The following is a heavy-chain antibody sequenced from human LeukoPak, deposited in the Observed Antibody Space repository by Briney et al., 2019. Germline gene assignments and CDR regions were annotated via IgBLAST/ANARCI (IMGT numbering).Heavy chain of an antibody. CDR3: ARDRDYYDSSGYYHFDY. D-gene: IGHD3-22*01. J-gene: IGHJ4*02. V-gene: IGHV1-2*06. CDR1: GYNFIAYY. CDR2: VNPNSGVT. Sequence: ASVKVSCKASGYNFIAYYIHWVRQAPGQGLEWMGRVNPNSGVTNSIQKFQGRVTITRDTSASTAYMELSSLRSEDTAVYYCARDRDYYDSSGYYHFDYWGQGTLVTVSS.